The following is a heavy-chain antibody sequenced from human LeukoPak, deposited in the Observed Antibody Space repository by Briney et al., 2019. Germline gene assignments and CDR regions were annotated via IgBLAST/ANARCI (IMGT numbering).Heavy chain of an antibody. CDR2: IYPSDSDT. CDR1: GYTFTSHW. D-gene: IGHD3-22*01. Sequence: GESLKISCKGSGYTFTSHWIGWVRQMPGKGLEWMGIIYPSDSDTRYSPSFQGQVTISADKSITTAYLQWSSLKASDTAIYYCARHLTYYSDTSGYYYYAMDVWGQGTTVTVSS. CDR3: ARHLTYYSDTSGYYYYAMDV. V-gene: IGHV5-51*01. J-gene: IGHJ6*02.